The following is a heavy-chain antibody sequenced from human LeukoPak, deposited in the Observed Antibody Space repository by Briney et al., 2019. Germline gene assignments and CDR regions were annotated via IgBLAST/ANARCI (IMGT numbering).Heavy chain of an antibody. Sequence: SVKVSCKASGGTFSSYAISWVRQAPGQGLEWMGGIIPIFGTANYAQKFQGRVTITADESTSTAYMELSSLRSEDTAVYYCARDYSHSSSWFYFDYWGQGTLVTVSS. CDR2: IIPIFGTA. CDR3: ARDYSHSSSWFYFDY. V-gene: IGHV1-69*01. D-gene: IGHD6-13*01. CDR1: GGTFSSYA. J-gene: IGHJ4*02.